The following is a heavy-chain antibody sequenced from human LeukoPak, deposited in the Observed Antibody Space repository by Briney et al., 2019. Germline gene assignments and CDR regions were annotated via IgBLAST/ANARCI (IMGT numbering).Heavy chain of an antibody. D-gene: IGHD3-10*01. V-gene: IGHV1-2*02. Sequence: ASVKVSCKASGYTFTGYYIHWVRQAPGQGLEWMGWINPNSGGTNYAQKFQGRVTMTRDTSISTAYMELSSLRSDDTAVYYCASPYYGSGSYLYWGQGTPVTVSS. CDR2: INPNSGGT. J-gene: IGHJ4*02. CDR1: GYTFTGYY. CDR3: ASPYYGSGSYLY.